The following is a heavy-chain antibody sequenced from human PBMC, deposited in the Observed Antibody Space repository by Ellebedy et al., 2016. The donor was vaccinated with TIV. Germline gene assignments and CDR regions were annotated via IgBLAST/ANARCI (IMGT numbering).Heavy chain of an antibody. CDR1: GFTFSSYA. J-gene: IGHJ6*02. Sequence: GESLKISCAASGFTFSSYAMSWVRQAPGKGLEWVSAISGSGGSTYYADSVKGRFTISRDNSKNTLYLQMNSLRAEDTAVYYCAKFQGSNPAWYGMDVWGQGTTVTVSS. CDR2: ISGSGGST. CDR3: AKFQGSNPAWYGMDV. V-gene: IGHV3-23*01.